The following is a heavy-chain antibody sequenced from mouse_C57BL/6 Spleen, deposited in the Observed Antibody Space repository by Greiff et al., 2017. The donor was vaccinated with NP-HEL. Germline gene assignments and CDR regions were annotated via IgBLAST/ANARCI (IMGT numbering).Heavy chain of an antibody. CDR1: GYTFTSYW. CDR2: IDPSDSYT. Sequence: QVQLQQPGAELVKPGASVQLSCKASGYTFTSYWMQWVKQRPGPGLEWIGAIDPSDSYTNYNQKFKGKATLTVDTSSSTAYMQLSSLTSEDSAVYYCARKPPIYYDYDGIFDYWGQGTTLTVSS. V-gene: IGHV1-50*01. CDR3: ARKPPIYYDYDGIFDY. D-gene: IGHD2-4*01. J-gene: IGHJ2*01.